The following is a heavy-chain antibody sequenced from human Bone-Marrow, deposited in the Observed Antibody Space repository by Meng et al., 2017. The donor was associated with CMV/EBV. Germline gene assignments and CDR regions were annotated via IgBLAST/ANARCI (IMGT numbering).Heavy chain of an antibody. D-gene: IGHD2-2*01. V-gene: IGHV3-30*04. CDR3: ARDPYCTKTTCYSVGWFDP. J-gene: IGHJ5*02. CDR2: TSFDDRNK. CDR1: FSSYA. Sequence: FSSYAMHWVRQAPGTGLEWVAVTSFDDRNKYYVDSVKGRFTISRDNSKNTLYLQMNSLRAEDTAVYYCARDPYCTKTTCYSVGWFDPWGQGTLVTVSS.